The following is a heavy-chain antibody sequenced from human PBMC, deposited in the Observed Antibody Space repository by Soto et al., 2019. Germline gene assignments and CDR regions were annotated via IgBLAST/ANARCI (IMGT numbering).Heavy chain of an antibody. Sequence: QVQLQESGPGLVKPSQTLTLTCTVSGGSISSGSFYWSWIRQHPGKGLEWIGHISDSGSSYYNPSLASRVTLSVDTSKNQFSLKLSAVTAADTAVYFCARTTFYDIFTAYYSLFDYWGQGTLVTVSS. CDR2: ISDSGSS. CDR3: ARTTFYDIFTAYYSLFDY. V-gene: IGHV4-31*03. D-gene: IGHD3-9*01. CDR1: GGSISSGSFY. J-gene: IGHJ4*02.